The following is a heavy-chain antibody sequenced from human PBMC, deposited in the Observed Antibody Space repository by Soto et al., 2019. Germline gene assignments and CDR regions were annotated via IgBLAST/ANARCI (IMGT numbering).Heavy chain of an antibody. CDR3: ARETKGYYYYYGMDV. V-gene: IGHV5-10-1*01. Sequence: GESLKISCKGSGYSFTSYWISWVRQMPGKGLEWMGRIDPSDSYTNYSPSFQGHVTISADKSISTAYLQWSSLKASDTAMYYCARETKGYYYYYGMDVWGQGXTVTVYS. CDR2: IDPSDSYT. D-gene: IGHD1-7*01. CDR1: GYSFTSYW. J-gene: IGHJ6*02.